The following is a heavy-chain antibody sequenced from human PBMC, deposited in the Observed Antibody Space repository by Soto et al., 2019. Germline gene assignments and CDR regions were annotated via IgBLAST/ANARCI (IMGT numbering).Heavy chain of an antibody. J-gene: IGHJ4*02. CDR3: AKDPGLYGSGSYYN. Sequence: EVQLLESGGGLVQPGGSLRLSCAASGFTFSSYAMSWVRQAPGKGLEWVSAISGSGGSTYYADSVKGRFTISRDNSKNTLYLQMNSLRAEDTAVYYYAKDPGLYGSGSYYNWGQGTLVTVSS. CDR1: GFTFSSYA. CDR2: ISGSGGST. V-gene: IGHV3-23*01. D-gene: IGHD3-10*01.